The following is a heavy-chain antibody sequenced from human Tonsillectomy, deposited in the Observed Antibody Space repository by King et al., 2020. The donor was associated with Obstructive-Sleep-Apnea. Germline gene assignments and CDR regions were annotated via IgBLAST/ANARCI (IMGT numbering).Heavy chain of an antibody. CDR3: VRDLAGFY. V-gene: IGHV4-59*01. CDR2: IYYGGNT. D-gene: IGHD3-10*01. J-gene: IGHJ4*02. Sequence: QLQESGPGLVKPSETLSLTCSVSGGSISSFYWSWIRQPPGKGLEWIGYIYYGGNTNYNPSLKSRVTISVDTSKNQFSLKLTSVTAADTAVYYCVRDLAGFYWGQGTLVTVSS. CDR1: GGSISSFY.